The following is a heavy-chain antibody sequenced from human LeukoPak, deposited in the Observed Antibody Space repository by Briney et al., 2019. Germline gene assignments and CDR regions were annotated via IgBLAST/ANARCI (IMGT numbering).Heavy chain of an antibody. J-gene: IGHJ4*02. D-gene: IGHD3-10*01. V-gene: IGHV4-31*03. CDR1: GGPISSGGHY. CDR2: IYYSGST. Sequence: PSETLSLTCTVSGGPISSGGHYWSWIRQHPGKGLEWIGYIYYSGSTFYNPSLSSRVTISVDTSKNQFSLKLSSVTAADTAVYYCARDRNGSGSFSWFDYWGQGTLVTVSS. CDR3: ARDRNGSGSFSWFDY.